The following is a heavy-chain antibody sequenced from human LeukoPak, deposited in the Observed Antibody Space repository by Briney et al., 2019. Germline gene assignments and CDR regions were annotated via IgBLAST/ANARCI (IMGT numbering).Heavy chain of an antibody. Sequence: RGGSLRLSSEGSGFSLINYRMGWVRQAPGKGLEWVANIKQDGSEKYYVDSVKGRITISRDNARNSVYPQMNSLRAEDTAVYYCARWVTTCYYGMDVWGQGTTVTVSS. D-gene: IGHD4-17*01. V-gene: IGHV3-7*05. CDR2: IKQDGSEK. J-gene: IGHJ6*02. CDR1: GFSLINYR. CDR3: ARWVTTCYYGMDV.